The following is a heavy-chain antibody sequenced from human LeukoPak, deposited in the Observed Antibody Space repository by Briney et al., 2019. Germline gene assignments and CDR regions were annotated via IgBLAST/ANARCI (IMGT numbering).Heavy chain of an antibody. J-gene: IGHJ3*02. CDR3: ARGSIRADAFDI. V-gene: IGHV4-59*01. CDR1: GGSISSYY. Sequence: PSGTLSLTCTVSGGSISSYYWSWIRQPPGKGLEWIGYIYYSGSTDYNPSLKSRVTISVDTSKNQFSLKLSSVTAADTAVYYCARGSIRADAFDIWGQGTMVTVSS. CDR2: IYYSGST.